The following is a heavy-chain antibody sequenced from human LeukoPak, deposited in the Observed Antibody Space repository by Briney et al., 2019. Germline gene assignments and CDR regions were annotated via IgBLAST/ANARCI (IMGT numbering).Heavy chain of an antibody. CDR2: INHSGST. Sequence: SETLSLTCAVYGGSFSGYYWSWIRQPPGKGLEWIGEINHSGSTNYNPSLKSRVTISVDTSKNQFSLKLSSVTAADAAVYYCARHKYYWYFGLWGRGTLVTVSS. CDR1: GGSFSGYY. V-gene: IGHV4-34*01. J-gene: IGHJ2*01. CDR3: ARHKYYWYFGL.